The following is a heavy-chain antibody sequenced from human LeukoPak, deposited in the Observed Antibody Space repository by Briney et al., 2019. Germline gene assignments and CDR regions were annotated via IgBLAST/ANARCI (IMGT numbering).Heavy chain of an antibody. CDR3: AREAEYSRSSSLDY. V-gene: IGHV1-69*01. D-gene: IGHD6-6*01. CDR1: GGTFSSYA. CDR2: IIPIFGTA. J-gene: IGHJ4*02. Sequence: GSSVKVSCKASGGTFSSYAISWVRQAPGQGLEWMGGIIPIFGTANYAQKFQGRVTITADESTSTAYMELSSLRSEDTAVYYSAREAEYSRSSSLDYWGQGTLVTVSS.